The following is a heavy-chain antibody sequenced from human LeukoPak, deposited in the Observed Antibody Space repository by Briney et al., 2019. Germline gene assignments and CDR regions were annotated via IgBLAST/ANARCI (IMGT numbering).Heavy chain of an antibody. V-gene: IGHV1-18*01. J-gene: IGHJ4*02. D-gene: IGHD6-13*01. CDR2: ISPYNGNT. Sequence: ASVKVSCKASGYNFISYGISWVRQAPGQGLEWMGWISPYNGNTNYAQKLQGRVTVTTDTPTSRAHMELRSLRSDDTAVYYCANDPYRQQLVTKLWAIDYWGQGTLVTVSS. CDR3: ANDPYRQQLVTKLWAIDY. CDR1: GYNFISYG.